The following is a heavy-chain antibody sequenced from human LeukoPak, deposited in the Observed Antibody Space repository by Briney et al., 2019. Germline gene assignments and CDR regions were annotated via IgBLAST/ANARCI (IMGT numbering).Heavy chain of an antibody. CDR2: SGNKANSYTT. V-gene: IGHV3-72*01. CDR1: GFTFSDHY. Sequence: GGSLRLSCAASGFTFSDHYMDCVRQAPGKGLEWVGRSGNKANSYTTQYAASVKGRFTISTDDSKNTAYLQMNSLKTEDTAVYYCTRHQEGYHLFPIAAAELDPWGQGTLVTVSS. CDR3: TRHQEGYHLFPIAAAELDP. D-gene: IGHD6-13*01. J-gene: IGHJ5*02.